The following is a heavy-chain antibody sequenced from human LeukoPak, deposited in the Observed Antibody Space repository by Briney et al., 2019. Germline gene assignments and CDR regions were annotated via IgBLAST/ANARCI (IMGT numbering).Heavy chain of an antibody. V-gene: IGHV5-51*01. D-gene: IGHD4-17*01. Sequence: GESLKISCKGSGYSFTSYWSGWVRQMPGKGLEWMGIIYPGDSDTRYSPSFQGQVTISADKSISTAYLQWSSLKASDTAMYYCASATTVTTLIFDYWGQGTLVTVSS. J-gene: IGHJ4*02. CDR3: ASATTVTTLIFDY. CDR1: GYSFTSYW. CDR2: IYPGDSDT.